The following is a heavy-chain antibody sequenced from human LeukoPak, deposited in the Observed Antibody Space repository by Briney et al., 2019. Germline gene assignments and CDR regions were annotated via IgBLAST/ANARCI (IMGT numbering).Heavy chain of an antibody. CDR1: GFTFSSYG. V-gene: IGHV3-30*18. D-gene: IGHD3-10*01. CDR2: ISYDGSNK. J-gene: IGHJ4*02. CDR3: AKDRGWFGEADAFDY. Sequence: GRSLRLSCAASGFTFSSYGMHWVRQAPGKGLEWVAVISYDGSNKYYADSVKGRFTISRDNSKNTLYLQMNSLRAEDTAVYYCAKDRGWFGEADAFDYWGQGTLVTVSS.